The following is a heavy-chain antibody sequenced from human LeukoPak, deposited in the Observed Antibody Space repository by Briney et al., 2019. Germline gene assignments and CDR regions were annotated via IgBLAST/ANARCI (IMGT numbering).Heavy chain of an antibody. V-gene: IGHV4-4*07. CDR3: ARVAVSSSSDGNYMDV. D-gene: IGHD6-6*01. J-gene: IGHJ6*03. CDR2: IYTSGST. Sequence: PSETLSLTCTVSGGSISSYYWSWIRQPAGKGLEWIGRIYTSGSTNYNPSLKSRVTMSVDTSKNQFSLKLSSVTAADTAVYYCARVAVSSSSDGNYMDVWGKGTTVTVSS. CDR1: GGSISSYY.